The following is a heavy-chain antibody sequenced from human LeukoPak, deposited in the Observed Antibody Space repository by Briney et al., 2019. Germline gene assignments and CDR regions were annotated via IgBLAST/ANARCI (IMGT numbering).Heavy chain of an antibody. D-gene: IGHD3-22*01. Sequence: SETLSLTCTVSGSGYSISGGFYWGWIRQPPGKGLEWIGSIYHSGSSYYNPSLKSRATISVDTSKNQFSLKLKFVTAADTAVYYCAGQFDSSGSYFYWGQGTLVTVSS. V-gene: IGHV4-38-2*02. CDR2: IYHSGSS. J-gene: IGHJ4*02. CDR1: GSGYSISGGFY. CDR3: AGQFDSSGSYFY.